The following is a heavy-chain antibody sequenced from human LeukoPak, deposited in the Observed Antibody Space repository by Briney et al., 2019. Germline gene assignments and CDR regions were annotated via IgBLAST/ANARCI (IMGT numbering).Heavy chain of an antibody. CDR3: ARSPPEANYYDSSGFDY. CDR1: GFTFSSYW. J-gene: IGHJ4*02. CDR2: IKQDGSGK. V-gene: IGHV3-7*01. D-gene: IGHD3-22*01. Sequence: GGSLRLSCAASGFTFSSYWMSWVRQAPGKGLEWVANIKQDGSGKYYVDSVKGRFTISRDNAKNSLYLQMNSLRAEDTAVYYCARSPPEANYYDSSGFDYWGQGTLVTVSS.